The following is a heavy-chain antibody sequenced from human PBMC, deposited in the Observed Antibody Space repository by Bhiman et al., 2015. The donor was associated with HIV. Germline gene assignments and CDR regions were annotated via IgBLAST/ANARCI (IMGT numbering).Heavy chain of an antibody. J-gene: IGHJ6*02. Sequence: EVQVLESGGGLVQPGGSLRLSCAASGFSFSTYSMSWVRQAPGKGLEWVSTVGGSGRTTYYTDSVQGRFTISRDNSKNTVHLQVDGLRAEDTAVYYCAKRQRAAVGYGMDVWGQGTTVTVSS. D-gene: IGHD6-13*01. V-gene: IGHV3-23*01. CDR3: AKRQRAAVGYGMDV. CDR2: VGGSGRTT. CDR1: GFSFSTYS.